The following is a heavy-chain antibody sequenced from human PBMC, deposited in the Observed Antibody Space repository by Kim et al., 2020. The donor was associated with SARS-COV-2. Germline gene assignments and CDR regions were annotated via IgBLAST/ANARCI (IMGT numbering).Heavy chain of an antibody. V-gene: IGHV3-33*06. Sequence: GGSLRLSCAASGFTFSSYGMHWVRQAPGKGLEWVAVIWYDGSNKYYADSVKGRFTISRDNSKNTLYLQMNSLRAEDTAVYYCAKDLAEDGSGRRDPVYYYDGMDVWGQGTTVTVSS. CDR1: GFTFSSYG. D-gene: IGHD3-10*01. CDR2: IWYDGSNK. J-gene: IGHJ6*02. CDR3: AKDLAEDGSGRRDPVYYYDGMDV.